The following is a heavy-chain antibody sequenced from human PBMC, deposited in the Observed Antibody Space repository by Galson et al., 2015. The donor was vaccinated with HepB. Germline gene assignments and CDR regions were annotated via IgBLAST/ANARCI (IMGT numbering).Heavy chain of an antibody. J-gene: IGHJ2*01. CDR1: GGTFISYG. CDR2: ISPIFGTV. V-gene: IGHV1-69*13. CDR3: ARSVDNRGYYRYWYFDL. D-gene: IGHD3-22*01. Sequence: SVKVSCKASGGTFISYGIRWVRQAPGQGLEWMGGISPIFGTVRYAQTFQGRVTITADETTSTAYMQLSSLRSEDTAVYYCARSVDNRGYYRYWYFDLWGRGTLVTVSS.